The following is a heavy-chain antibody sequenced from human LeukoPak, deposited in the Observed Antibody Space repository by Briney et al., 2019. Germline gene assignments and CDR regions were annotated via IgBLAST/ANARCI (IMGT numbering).Heavy chain of an antibody. CDR2: ISWNSGSI. D-gene: IGHD6-19*01. J-gene: IGHJ4*02. CDR3: AKDLGRGGQWLASFDY. Sequence: SSGGYYWSWIRQPRGKGLEWVSGISWNSGSIGYADSVKGRFTISRDNAKNSLYLQMNSLGAEDTALYYCAKDLGRGGQWLASFDYWGQGTLVTVSP. CDR1: SSGGYY. V-gene: IGHV3-9*01.